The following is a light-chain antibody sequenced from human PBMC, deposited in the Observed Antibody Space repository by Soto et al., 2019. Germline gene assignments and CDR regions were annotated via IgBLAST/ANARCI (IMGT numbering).Light chain of an antibody. CDR1: QSVSSN. CDR3: QQYGSSGT. J-gene: IGKJ1*01. Sequence: EIVMTQSPATLSVSPGERATLSCRASQSVSSNLAWYQQKPGQAPRLLIYGASNRATGIPDRFSGSGSRTDFTLTISRLEPEDFAVYYCQQYGSSGTFGQGTKVDIK. V-gene: IGKV3-20*01. CDR2: GAS.